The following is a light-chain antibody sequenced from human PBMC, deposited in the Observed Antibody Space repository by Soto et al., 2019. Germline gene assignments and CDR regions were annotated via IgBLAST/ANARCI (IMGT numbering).Light chain of an antibody. J-gene: IGKJ3*01. V-gene: IGKV1-27*01. CDR2: AAS. CDR1: QGVSNY. Sequence: DIQMTQSPSSLSASVGDRVTITCRASQGVSNYLAWYQQKPGKVPKLLIYAASTLQSGVPSRFSGSGSGTDFTLTNSSLQPEDVATYYCQKYNSAPSTFGPGTGVHIK. CDR3: QKYNSAPST.